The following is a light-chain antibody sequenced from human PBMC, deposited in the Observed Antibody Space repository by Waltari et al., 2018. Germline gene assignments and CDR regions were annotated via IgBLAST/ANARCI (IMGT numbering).Light chain of an antibody. CDR3: QTGGHGTWV. V-gene: IGLV4-69*01. J-gene: IGLJ3*02. Sequence: QLVLTQSPSASASLGASVKLTCTLSSGHRPTILPWLQQQPEKGPRYLMNVNSDGSHNKGVGIPDRFSGSSSGAERYLTISSLQSEDEADYYCQTGGHGTWVFGGGTRLTVL. CDR1: SGHRPTI. CDR2: VNSDGSH.